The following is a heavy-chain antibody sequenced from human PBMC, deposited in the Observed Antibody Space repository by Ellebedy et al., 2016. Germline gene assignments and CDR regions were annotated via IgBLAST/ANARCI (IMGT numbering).Heavy chain of an antibody. V-gene: IGHV5-51*01. Sequence: GESLKISCKASGYSFTSYWIGRVRQLPGKVLELMGIIYPGDADTRYSPSFQGQVTISADKSISTAYLQWSSLKAPDTAMYYCAYDSSGYYSPRGNFDYWGQGTLVTVSS. CDR2: IYPGDADT. CDR3: AYDSSGYYSPRGNFDY. CDR1: GYSFTSYW. J-gene: IGHJ4*02. D-gene: IGHD3-22*01.